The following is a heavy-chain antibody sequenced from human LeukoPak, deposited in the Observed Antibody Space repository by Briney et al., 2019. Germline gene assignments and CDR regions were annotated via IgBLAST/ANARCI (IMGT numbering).Heavy chain of an antibody. J-gene: IGHJ4*02. CDR2: IWYDGSYE. Sequence: GGSLRLSCAASGFIFRSYGMHWVRQAPGKGLEWVAVIWYDGSYEYYADSVRGRFTISRDNSKNTLYLQMNSLRAEDTAVYYCAKGELRLDYWGQGTLVTVSS. CDR3: AKGELRLDY. V-gene: IGHV3-33*03. D-gene: IGHD4-17*01. CDR1: GFIFRSYG.